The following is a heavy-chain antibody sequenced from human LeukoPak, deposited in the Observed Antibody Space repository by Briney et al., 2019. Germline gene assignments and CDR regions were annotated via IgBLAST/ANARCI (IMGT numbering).Heavy chain of an antibody. Sequence: ASVKVSCKASGYTFTSYGISWVRQAPGQGLEWMGWISAHNGNTNYAQKLQGRVTMTTDTSTSTAYMELRSLRSDDTAVYYCARIPMIVVVPAPPQYYYYGMDVWGQGTTVTVSS. J-gene: IGHJ6*02. V-gene: IGHV1-18*01. CDR3: ARIPMIVVVPAPPQYYYYGMDV. CDR1: GYTFTSYG. CDR2: ISAHNGNT. D-gene: IGHD2-2*01.